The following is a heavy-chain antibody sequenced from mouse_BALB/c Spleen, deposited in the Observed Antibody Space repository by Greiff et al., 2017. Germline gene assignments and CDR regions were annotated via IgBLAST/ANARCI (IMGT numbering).Heavy chain of an antibody. CDR2: ISSGGST. CDR3: ASLHYYGYVAMDY. D-gene: IGHD1-2*01. Sequence: EVQLVESGGGLVKPGGSLKLSCAASGFTFSSYAMSWVRQTPEKRLEWVASISSGGSTYYPDSVKGRFTISRDNARNILYLQMSSLRSEDTAMYYCASLHYYGYVAMDYWGQGTSVTVSS. CDR1: GFTFSSYA. J-gene: IGHJ4*01. V-gene: IGHV5-6-5*01.